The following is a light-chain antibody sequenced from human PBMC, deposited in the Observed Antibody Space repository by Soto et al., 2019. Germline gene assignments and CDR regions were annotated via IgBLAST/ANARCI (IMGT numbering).Light chain of an antibody. V-gene: IGKV3-11*01. Sequence: EIVLTQSPATLSLSPGERATLSCRASQSVSSYFAWYQQKPDQAPRLLIYDASNRATGIPARFSGSGYGTYVTLTISSLVPDDFAVYYCQQRGNWPVTFGQVTRVDIK. CDR3: QQRGNWPVT. J-gene: IGKJ1*01. CDR1: QSVSSY. CDR2: DAS.